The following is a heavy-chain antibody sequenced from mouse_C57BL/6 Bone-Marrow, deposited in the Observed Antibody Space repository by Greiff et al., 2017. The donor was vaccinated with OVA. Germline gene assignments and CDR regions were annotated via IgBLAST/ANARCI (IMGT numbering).Heavy chain of an antibody. CDR1: GYSITSDY. CDR2: ISYSGST. D-gene: IGHD3-2*02. Sequence: DVKLVESGPGLAKPSQTLSLTCSVTGYSITSDYWNWIRKFPGNKLEYMGYISYSGSTYYNPSLKSRISIIRDTSKNQYYLQLNSVTTEDTDTYYSARGLKLRSYYFDYWGQGTTLTVSS. J-gene: IGHJ2*01. CDR3: ARGLKLRSYYFDY. V-gene: IGHV3-8*01.